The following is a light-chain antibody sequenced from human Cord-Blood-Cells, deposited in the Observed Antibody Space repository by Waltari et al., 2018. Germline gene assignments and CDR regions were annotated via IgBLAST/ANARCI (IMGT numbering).Light chain of an antibody. J-gene: IGKJ1*01. Sequence: DIVMTPSPDSLAGSLGERATITCQSSQSVLYSSNNKNYLAWYQQKPGQPPKLLIYWASTRESGVPDRFSGSGSGTDFTLTISSLQAEDVAVYYCQQYYSTPRTFGQGTKVEIK. CDR1: QSVLYSSNNKNY. CDR2: WAS. V-gene: IGKV4-1*01. CDR3: QQYYSTPRT.